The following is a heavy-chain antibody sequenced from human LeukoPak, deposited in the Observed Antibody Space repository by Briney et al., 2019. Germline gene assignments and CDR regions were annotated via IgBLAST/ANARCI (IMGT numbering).Heavy chain of an antibody. CDR1: GFTFSSYW. J-gene: IGHJ3*02. V-gene: IGHV3-7*01. Sequence: PGGSLRLSCAASGFTFSSYWMSWVRQAPGKGLEWVANIKQDGSEKYYVDSVKGRFTISRDNVKNSLYLQMNSLRAEDTAVYYCARGADSGAFDIWGQGTMVTVSS. CDR2: IKQDGSEK. CDR3: ARGADSGAFDI.